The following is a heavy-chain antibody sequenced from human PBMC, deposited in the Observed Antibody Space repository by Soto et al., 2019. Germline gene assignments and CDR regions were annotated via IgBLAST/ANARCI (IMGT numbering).Heavy chain of an antibody. J-gene: IGHJ3*02. CDR3: AAVGGGGYDHDAFDI. CDR1: GFTFTSSA. CDR2: IVVGSGNT. D-gene: IGHD5-12*01. V-gene: IGHV1-58*02. Sequence: SVKVSCKASGFTFTSSAMQWVRQARGQRLEWIGWIVVGSGNTNYAQKFQERVTITRDMSTSTAYMELSSLRSEDTAVYYCAAVGGGGYDHDAFDIWGQGTMVTVSS.